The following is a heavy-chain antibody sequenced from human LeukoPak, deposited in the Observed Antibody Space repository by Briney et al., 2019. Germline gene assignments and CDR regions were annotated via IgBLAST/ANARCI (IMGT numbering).Heavy chain of an antibody. J-gene: IGHJ4*02. Sequence: SETLSLTCTVSGGSISSNYWSWIRQPPGKGLEWIGYIYNSGSTNYNPSLKSRVTMSVDTSKNQFSLMLSSVTAADTAVYYCARLARDSSGYDRFDYWGQGTLVTVSS. CDR3: ARLARDSSGYDRFDY. CDR2: IYNSGST. D-gene: IGHD3-22*01. CDR1: GGSISSNY. V-gene: IGHV4-59*01.